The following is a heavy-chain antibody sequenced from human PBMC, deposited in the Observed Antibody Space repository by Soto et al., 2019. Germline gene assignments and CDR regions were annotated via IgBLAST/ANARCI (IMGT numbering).Heavy chain of an antibody. CDR3: ARFDLGYCSSTSCYAPYYYYMDV. J-gene: IGHJ6*03. V-gene: IGHV4-59*08. Sequence: SETLSLTCTVCGGCISSFYWSWFRQPPEKGLEWIGYIYYSGSTNYNPSLKSRVTISVDTSKNQFSLKLSSVTAADTAVYYCARFDLGYCSSTSCYAPYYYYMDVWGKGTTVTVSS. CDR1: GGCISSFY. D-gene: IGHD2-2*01. CDR2: IYYSGST.